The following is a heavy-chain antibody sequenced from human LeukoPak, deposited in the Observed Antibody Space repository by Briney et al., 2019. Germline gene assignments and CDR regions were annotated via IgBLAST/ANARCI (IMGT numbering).Heavy chain of an antibody. CDR3: QTPIWFVELLDIDP. D-gene: IGHD3-10*01. Sequence: WGTLTLSCAASGFTFSSYGMHWVRQAPGKGLEWVTFIRYDGSTKYYADSVKGRFTISKDNSNNTLYLQMNSLRAEDTADYYCQTPIWFVELLDIDPWGQGTLVTVSS. CDR2: IRYDGSTK. V-gene: IGHV3-30*02. J-gene: IGHJ5*02. CDR1: GFTFSSYG.